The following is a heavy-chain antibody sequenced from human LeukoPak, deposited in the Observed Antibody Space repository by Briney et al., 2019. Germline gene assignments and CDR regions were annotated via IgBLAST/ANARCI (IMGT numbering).Heavy chain of an antibody. V-gene: IGHV3-66*01. CDR1: GFTVSSNY. J-gene: IGHJ4*02. D-gene: IGHD3-22*01. Sequence: GGSLRLSCAASGFTVSSNYMSWVRQAPGKGLEWVSVIYSGGSTYYADSVKGRFTISRDNSKNTLYLQMNSLRAEDTAVYYCAKAKREKKYYYDSSGQYYFDYWGQGTLVTVSS. CDR2: IYSGGST. CDR3: AKAKREKKYYYDSSGQYYFDY.